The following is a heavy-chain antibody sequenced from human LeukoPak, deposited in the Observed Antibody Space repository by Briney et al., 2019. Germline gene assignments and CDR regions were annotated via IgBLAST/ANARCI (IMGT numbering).Heavy chain of an antibody. CDR2: INPNSGGT. D-gene: IGHD3-22*01. CDR1: GYTFTGYY. V-gene: IGHV1-2*02. J-gene: IGHJ3*02. Sequence: GASVKVSCKASGYTFTGYYMHWVRQAPGQGLEWMGWINPNSGGTNYAQKFQGRVTMTRDTSISTAYMELSSLRSEDTAVYYCARDYDSSGYYFAFDIWGQGTMVTVSS. CDR3: ARDYDSSGYYFAFDI.